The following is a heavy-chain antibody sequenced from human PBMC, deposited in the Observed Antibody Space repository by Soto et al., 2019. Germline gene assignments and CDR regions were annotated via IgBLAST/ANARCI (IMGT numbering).Heavy chain of an antibody. Sequence: QVQLVQSGAEVKKPGSSVKVSCKASGGTFSSYAISWVRQAPGQGLEWMGGIIPIFGTANYAQKFQGRVTITADECTSTAYMELSSLRSEDTAVYYCARTHYDSSGYYSRWFDPWGQGALVTVSS. V-gene: IGHV1-69*01. CDR2: IIPIFGTA. D-gene: IGHD3-22*01. CDR1: GGTFSSYA. CDR3: ARTHYDSSGYYSRWFDP. J-gene: IGHJ5*02.